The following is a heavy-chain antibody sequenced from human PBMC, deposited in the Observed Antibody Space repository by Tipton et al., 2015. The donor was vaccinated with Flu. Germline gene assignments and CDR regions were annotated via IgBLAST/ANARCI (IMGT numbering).Heavy chain of an antibody. CDR1: GFTFSSYW. J-gene: IGHJ3*02. V-gene: IGHV3-74*01. CDR3: ARDRLFYCSSTSCYADAFDI. Sequence: SLRLSCAASGFTFSSYWMHWVRQAPGKGLVWVSRINSDGSSTSYADSVKGRFTISRDNAKNTPYLQMNSLRAEDTAVYYCARDRLFYCSSTSCYADAFDIWGQGTMVTVSS. CDR2: INSDGSST. D-gene: IGHD2-2*01.